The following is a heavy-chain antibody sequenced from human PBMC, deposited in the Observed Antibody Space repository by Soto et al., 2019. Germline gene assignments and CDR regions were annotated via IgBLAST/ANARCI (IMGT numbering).Heavy chain of an antibody. CDR3: AKNSGYYYDAFDI. V-gene: IGHV3-23*01. CDR2: ISGSSGST. D-gene: IGHD3-22*01. CDR1: GFIFSNNA. J-gene: IGHJ3*02. Sequence: SLRLSCAASGFIFSNNAMSWVRQAPGKGLEWVSAISGSSGSTFYADSVKGRFTISRDNSKNTLYLQMNSLRAEDTALYYCAKNSGYYYDAFDIWGHGTMVTVSS.